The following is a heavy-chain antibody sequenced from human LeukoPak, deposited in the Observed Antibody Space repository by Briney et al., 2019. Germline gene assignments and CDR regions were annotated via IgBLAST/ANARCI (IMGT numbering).Heavy chain of an antibody. D-gene: IGHD1-26*01. V-gene: IGHV3-23*01. CDR2: ISGAGGST. CDR1: GFTFSNYA. Sequence: PGGSLRLSCAASGFTFSNYAMSWVRQAPGQGLEWVSSISGAGGSTYYADSVKGRFTISRDNSQNTLSLQMNSLRAEDTAIYYCAKDPYSGTYYYFDFWGQGTLVTVSS. CDR3: AKDPYSGTYYYFDF. J-gene: IGHJ4*02.